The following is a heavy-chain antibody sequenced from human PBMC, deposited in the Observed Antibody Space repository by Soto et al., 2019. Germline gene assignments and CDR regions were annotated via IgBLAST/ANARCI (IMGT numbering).Heavy chain of an antibody. CDR2: ISGYNGST. CDR3: ANTMVRGVQVPYFDY. D-gene: IGHD3-10*01. V-gene: IGHV1-18*01. CDR1: GYTFTTYD. Sequence: QVQLVQSGAEVKKPGASVKVSCKASGYTFTTYDISWVRQAPGQGLEWMGWISGYNGSTNYAQKLQGRVTMTTDTSTSTAYMELRSLRSDDTAVYYCANTMVRGVQVPYFDYWGQGTLVTVSS. J-gene: IGHJ4*02.